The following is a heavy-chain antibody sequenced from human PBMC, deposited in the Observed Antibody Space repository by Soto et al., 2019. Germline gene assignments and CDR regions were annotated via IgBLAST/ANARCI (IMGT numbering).Heavy chain of an antibody. Sequence: QVQLVESGGGVVQPGRSLRLSCAASGFTFSSYAMHWVRQAPGKGLEWVAVISYDGSNKYYADSVKGRFTISRDNSKNTLYLKMNSLRAEDTAVYYCARDQDTAMVTMYYWGQGTLVNVSS. CDR2: ISYDGSNK. CDR3: ARDQDTAMVTMYY. V-gene: IGHV3-30-3*01. CDR1: GFTFSSYA. J-gene: IGHJ4*02. D-gene: IGHD5-18*01.